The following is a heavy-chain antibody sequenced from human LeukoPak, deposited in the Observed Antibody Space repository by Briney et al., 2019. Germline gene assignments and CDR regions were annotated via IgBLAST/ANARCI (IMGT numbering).Heavy chain of an antibody. J-gene: IGHJ4*02. CDR1: GFTFSDYA. CDR3: ARDYWWNYDY. Sequence: GGSLRLSCAASGFTFSDYAMHWVRQAPGKGLEWVAVISKDGSDKYYPGSVRGRFTISRDNSKNTIYLQMDSLRAENTAIYYCARDYWWNYDYWGQGTLVTVSS. V-gene: IGHV3-30-3*01. CDR2: ISKDGSDK. D-gene: IGHD1-7*01.